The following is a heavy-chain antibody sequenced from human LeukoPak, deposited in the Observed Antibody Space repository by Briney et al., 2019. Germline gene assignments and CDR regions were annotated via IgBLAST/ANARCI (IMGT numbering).Heavy chain of an antibody. CDR3: ASFDFWSGYHEF. CDR2: INPNSGGT. Sequence: ASVKVSCKASGYTFTSYGISWVRQAPGQGLEWMGWINPNSGGTNYAQKFQGRVTMTRDTSISTAYMELSRVRYDDTAVYYCASFDFWSGYHEFWGQGTLVIVSS. V-gene: IGHV1-2*02. CDR1: GYTFTSYG. D-gene: IGHD3-3*01. J-gene: IGHJ4*02.